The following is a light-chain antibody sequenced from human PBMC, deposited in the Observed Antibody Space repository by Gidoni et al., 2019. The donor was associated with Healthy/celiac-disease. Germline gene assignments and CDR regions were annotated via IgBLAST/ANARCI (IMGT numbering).Light chain of an antibody. V-gene: IGKV2-28*01. J-gene: IGKJ1*01. Sequence: DIVRTQSPLSLPVTPGEPASISCRSSQILLHSNGYNYLDWYLQKPGQSPQLLIYLGSNRASGVPDRFSGSASGTDFTLKISRVEAEDVGVYYCMQALQTPWTFGQGTKVEIK. CDR3: MQALQTPWT. CDR1: QILLHSNGYNY. CDR2: LGS.